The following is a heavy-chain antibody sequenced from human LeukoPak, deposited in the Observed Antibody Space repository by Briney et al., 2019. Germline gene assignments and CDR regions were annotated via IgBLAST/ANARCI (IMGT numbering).Heavy chain of an antibody. Sequence: SETLSLTCTVSGYSISSSSYYWGWIRQPPGKGLEWIGSIYYSGSTYYNPSLKSRVTISVDTSKNQFSLKLSSVTAADTAVYYCATYDSSGYYSVDYWGQGTLVTVSS. CDR3: ATYDSSGYYSVDY. CDR1: GYSISSSSYY. CDR2: IYYSGST. V-gene: IGHV4-39*07. J-gene: IGHJ4*02. D-gene: IGHD3-22*01.